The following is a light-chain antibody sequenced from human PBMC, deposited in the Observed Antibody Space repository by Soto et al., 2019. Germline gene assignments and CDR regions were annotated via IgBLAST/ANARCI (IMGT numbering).Light chain of an antibody. J-gene: IGKJ5*01. Sequence: VMTQCPATLSVSPGERAALSCRASQSVSSNLAWYQQRPGQAPRLLIYGASSRATGIPDRFSGSGSGTDFTLTISSLEPEDFAVYYCQQRSNWLSFGQGTRLEI. CDR3: QQRSNWLS. CDR2: GAS. V-gene: IGKV3-11*01. CDR1: QSVSSN.